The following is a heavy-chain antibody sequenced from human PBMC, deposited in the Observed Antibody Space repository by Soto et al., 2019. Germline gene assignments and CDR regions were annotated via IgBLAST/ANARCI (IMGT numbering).Heavy chain of an antibody. CDR3: TTWYGFGESLGISPNDYGMDV. CDR2: IKSKTDGGTT. J-gene: IGHJ6*02. Sequence: GGSLRLSCAASGFTFSNAWMNWVRQAPGKGLEWVGRIKSKTDGGTTDYAAPVKGRFTISRDDSKNTLYLQMNSLKTEDTAVYYCTTWYGFGESLGISPNDYGMDVWGQGTTVTVSS. CDR1: GFTFSNAW. D-gene: IGHD3-10*01. V-gene: IGHV3-15*07.